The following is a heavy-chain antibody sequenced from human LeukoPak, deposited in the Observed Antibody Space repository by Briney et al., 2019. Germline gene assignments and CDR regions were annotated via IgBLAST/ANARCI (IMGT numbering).Heavy chain of an antibody. J-gene: IGHJ6*02. V-gene: IGHV4-59*01. Sequence: SETLSLTCTVSGGSISSYYWSWIRQPPGKGLEWIGYIYYSGSTSYNPSLKSRVTISLDTSKNQFSLMLNSVTAADTAVYYCARLWSSGWPDYYYYGMDVWGQGTTVTVSS. CDR3: ARLWSSGWPDYYYYGMDV. D-gene: IGHD6-19*01. CDR1: GGSISSYY. CDR2: IYYSGST.